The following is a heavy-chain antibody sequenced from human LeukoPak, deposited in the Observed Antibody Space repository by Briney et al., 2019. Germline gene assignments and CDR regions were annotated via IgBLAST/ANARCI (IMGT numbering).Heavy chain of an antibody. J-gene: IGHJ4*02. Sequence: GGSLRLSCAASGFTFSDYYMTWIRQAPGEGLEWLSYISGSGTTIYYADSVKGRFTISRDSAKNSLYLQMNSLRAEDTAVYYCARDHCSSTSCYDYWGQGTLVTVSS. D-gene: IGHD2-2*01. V-gene: IGHV3-11*01. CDR2: ISGSGTTI. CDR1: GFTFSDYY. CDR3: ARDHCSSTSCYDY.